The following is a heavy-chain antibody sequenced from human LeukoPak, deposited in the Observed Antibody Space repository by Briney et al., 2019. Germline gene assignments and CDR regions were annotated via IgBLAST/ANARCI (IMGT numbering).Heavy chain of an antibody. D-gene: IGHD3-22*01. V-gene: IGHV3-48*03. CDR2: ISSSGSTI. CDR1: GFTFSRYE. J-gene: IGHJ6*02. CDR3: ARLFYYDSSGVYGMDV. Sequence: GGSLRLSCAASGFTFSRYEMEGVRRARVKGLGWVSYISSSGSTIYYADSVKGRFTISRDNAKNSLYLQMNSLRVEDTAVYYCARLFYYDSSGVYGMDVWGQGTTVTVSS.